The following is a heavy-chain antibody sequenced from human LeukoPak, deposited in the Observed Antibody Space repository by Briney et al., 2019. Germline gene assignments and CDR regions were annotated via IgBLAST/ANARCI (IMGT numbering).Heavy chain of an antibody. CDR3: ARGGRFLDD. Sequence: PGGSLPLSCAASGFTFSSYGMHWVRQAPGKGLEWVAVIWYDGSNKYYADSVKGRFTISRDNSKNTLYLQMNSLRAEDTAVYYCARGGRFLDDWGRENQFTVSS. J-gene: IGHJ4*02. CDR2: IWYDGSNK. CDR1: GFTFSSYG. D-gene: IGHD3-3*01. V-gene: IGHV3-33*01.